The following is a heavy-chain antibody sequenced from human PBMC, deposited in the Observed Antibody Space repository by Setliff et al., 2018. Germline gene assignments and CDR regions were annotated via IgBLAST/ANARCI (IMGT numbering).Heavy chain of an antibody. V-gene: IGHV4-59*01. CDR3: ARDRTAYNYGMDI. J-gene: IGHJ6*02. CDR1: GGSIKNYF. CDR2: VYYTGNT. Sequence: TLSLTCTVSGGSIKNYFWSWIRQPPGKGLEWVGYVYYTGNTNYNPSLKSRLTISVDPSKNQVSLQLKSATTADTAVYYCARDRTAYNYGMDIWGQGTTVTVSS. D-gene: IGHD5-18*01.